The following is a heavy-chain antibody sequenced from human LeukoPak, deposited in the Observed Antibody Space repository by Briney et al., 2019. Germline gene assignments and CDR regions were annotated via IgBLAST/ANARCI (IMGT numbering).Heavy chain of an antibody. Sequence: PSETLSLTCAVYGGSFRNYYCRWIRQPPGKGLERIGEINDSGTSNYNPSLMNRFTISVDKSKNQFSLNLSAVTAADTDVYYCARGWSCGRNYYIDVWGKGATVSVSS. CDR3: ARGWSCGRNYYIDV. V-gene: IGHV4-34*01. CDR1: GGSFRNYY. J-gene: IGHJ6*03. D-gene: IGHD1-26*01. CDR2: INDSGTS.